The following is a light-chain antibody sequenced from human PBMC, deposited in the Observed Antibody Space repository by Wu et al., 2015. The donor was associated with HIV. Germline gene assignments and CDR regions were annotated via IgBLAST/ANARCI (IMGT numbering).Light chain of an antibody. CDR2: GAS. Sequence: EIVMTQSPATLSVSPGERATLSCRASQSVSSNLAWYQQKPGQAPRLLIYGASTRATGIAARFSGSGSGTEFTLTISSMQSEDFAVYYCQQYNNWPLTFGGGTKGGDQT. CDR1: QSVSSN. V-gene: IGKV3-15*01. J-gene: IGKJ4*01. CDR3: QQYNNWPLT.